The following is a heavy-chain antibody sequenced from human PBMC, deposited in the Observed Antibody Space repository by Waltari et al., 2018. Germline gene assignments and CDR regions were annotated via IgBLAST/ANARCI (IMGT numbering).Heavy chain of an antibody. CDR1: GFTFSSYW. V-gene: IGHV3-74*01. CDR3: ARGRSQLWFGELVTYYFDY. Sequence: EVQLVESGGGLVQPGGSLRLSCAASGFTFSSYWMHWVRQAPGKGLVWVSRINSDGSSTSYADSVKGRFTISRDNAKNTLYLQMNSLRAEDTAVYYCARGRSQLWFGELVTYYFDYWGQGTLVIVSS. J-gene: IGHJ4*02. CDR2: INSDGSST. D-gene: IGHD3-10*01.